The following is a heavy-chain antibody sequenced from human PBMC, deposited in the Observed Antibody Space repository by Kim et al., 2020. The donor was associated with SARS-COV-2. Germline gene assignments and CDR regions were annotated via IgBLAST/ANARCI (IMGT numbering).Heavy chain of an antibody. CDR2: INPNSGGT. D-gene: IGHD3-10*01. CDR3: ARVMVRGVLDYYGMDV. V-gene: IGHV1-2*02. J-gene: IGHJ6*02. Sequence: ASVKVSCKASGYTFTGYYMHWVRQAPGQGLEWMGWINPNSGGTNYAQKFQGRVTMTRDTSISTAYMELSRLRSDDTAVYYCARVMVRGVLDYYGMDVWGQGTTVTVSS. CDR1: GYTFTGYY.